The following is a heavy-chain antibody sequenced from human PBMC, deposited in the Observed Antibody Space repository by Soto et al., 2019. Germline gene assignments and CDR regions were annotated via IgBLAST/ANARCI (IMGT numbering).Heavy chain of an antibody. CDR3: ARIHGPSGNYDLDY. V-gene: IGHV1-46*01. Sequence: ASVKVSCKASGYTFTSYAISWVRQAPGQGLEWMGMIKPTGGSTSYAQKFQGRVTMTRDTSTSTVYMELTNVDPVDTATYYCARIHGPSGNYDLDYWGQGTLVTVSS. J-gene: IGHJ4*02. CDR1: GYTFTSYA. CDR2: IKPTGGST. D-gene: IGHD5-12*01.